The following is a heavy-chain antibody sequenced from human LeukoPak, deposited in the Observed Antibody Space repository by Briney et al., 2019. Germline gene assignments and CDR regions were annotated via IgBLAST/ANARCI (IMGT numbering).Heavy chain of an antibody. V-gene: IGHV1-69*13. J-gene: IGHJ4*02. D-gene: IGHD4-17*01. CDR3: ATRYDYAMKFDY. CDR2: IIPIFGTA. Sequence: ASVKVSCKASGGTFSSYAISWVRQAPGQGLEWMGGIIPIFGTANYAQKFQGRVTITADESTSTAYMELSSLRSEDTAVYYCATRYDYAMKFDYWGQGTLVTVSS. CDR1: GGTFSSYA.